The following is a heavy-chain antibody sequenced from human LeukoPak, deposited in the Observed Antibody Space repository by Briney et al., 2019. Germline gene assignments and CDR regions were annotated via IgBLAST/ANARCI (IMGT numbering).Heavy chain of an antibody. CDR1: GGSFSGYY. V-gene: IGHV4-59*01. J-gene: IGHJ4*02. CDR3: ARVVSDGYSDN. CDR2: VYYRGTT. D-gene: IGHD3-16*01. Sequence: SETLSLTCAVYGGSFSGYYWSWIRQPPGKGLEWIGYVYYRGTTNYNPSLTSRVTISVDTSKNQFSLKLNSVTAADTAVYYCARVVSDGYSDNWGQGTLVTVSS.